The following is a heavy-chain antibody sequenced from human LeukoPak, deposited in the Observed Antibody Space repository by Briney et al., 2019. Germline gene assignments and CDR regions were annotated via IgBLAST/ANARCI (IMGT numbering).Heavy chain of an antibody. D-gene: IGHD6-13*01. J-gene: IGHJ1*01. CDR2: IYYSGST. CDR1: GGSISSYY. V-gene: IGHV4-59*01. Sequence: SETLSLTCTVSGGSISSYYWSWIRQPPGEGLEWIGYIYYSGSTNYNPSLKSRVTISVDTSKNQFSLKLSSVTAADTAVYYCARTYSSRREAEYFQHWGQGTLVTVSS. CDR3: ARTYSSRREAEYFQH.